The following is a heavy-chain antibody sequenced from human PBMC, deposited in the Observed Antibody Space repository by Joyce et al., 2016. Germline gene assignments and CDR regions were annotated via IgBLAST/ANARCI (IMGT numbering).Heavy chain of an antibody. V-gene: IGHV3-30*03. J-gene: IGHJ4*02. CDR2: KAKYETNT. D-gene: IGHD3-10*01. Sequence: QVQLVESGGGVVQPGRSLRLSCAASGFPFRSYNIPWVRQAPGKGLEGVALKAKYETNTSYADSVKGRFTISRDNSKNMLYLRMNSLRPEDSAVYYCVREGLKYFGSGSYFFWGQGTLVTVSS. CDR3: VREGLKYFGSGSYFF. CDR1: GFPFRSYN.